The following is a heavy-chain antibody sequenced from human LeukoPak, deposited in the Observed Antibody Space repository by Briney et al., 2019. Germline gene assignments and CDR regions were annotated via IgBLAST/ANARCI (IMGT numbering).Heavy chain of an antibody. CDR2: IIPIFGTA. D-gene: IGHD4-17*01. CDR1: GGALSRYA. CDR3: ARDGGNDYGDYVL. V-gene: IGHV1-69*13. Sequence: SVKVSCKASGGALSRYAISWVRQAPGQGLEWMGGIIPIFGTANYAQKFQGRVTITADESTSTAYMELSSLRSEDTAVYYCARDGGNDYGDYVLWGQGTLVTVSS. J-gene: IGHJ4*02.